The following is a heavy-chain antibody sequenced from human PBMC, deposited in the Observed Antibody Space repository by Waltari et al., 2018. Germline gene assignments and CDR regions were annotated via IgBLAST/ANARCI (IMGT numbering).Heavy chain of an antibody. CDR2: IYYSGST. D-gene: IGHD2-8*01. V-gene: IGHV4-39*01. Sequence: QLQLQESGPGLVKPSETLSLTCTVPGGSISSRSYYWGWIRQPPGKGLEWVGSIYYSGSTYYNPSLKSRVTISVDTSKNQFSLKLSSVTTADTAVYYCARHPAMTIMLWYFDLWGRGTLVTVSS. CDR1: GGSISSRSYY. CDR3: ARHPAMTIMLWYFDL. J-gene: IGHJ2*01.